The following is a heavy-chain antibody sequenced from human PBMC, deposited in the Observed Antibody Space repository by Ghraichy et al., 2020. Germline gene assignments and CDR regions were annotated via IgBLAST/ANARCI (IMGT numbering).Heavy chain of an antibody. Sequence: GGSLRLSCAASGFTFSSYAMTWVRQAPGKGLEWVSGISGSGVSTYYADSVKGRFTISRDNSKNTLYLQMNSLRAEDTAVYYCAKGSLLMAYEGFPDYWGQGTLVTVSS. CDR3: AKGSLLMAYEGFPDY. J-gene: IGHJ4*02. D-gene: IGHD2-8*01. CDR2: ISGSGVST. CDR1: GFTFSSYA. V-gene: IGHV3-23*01.